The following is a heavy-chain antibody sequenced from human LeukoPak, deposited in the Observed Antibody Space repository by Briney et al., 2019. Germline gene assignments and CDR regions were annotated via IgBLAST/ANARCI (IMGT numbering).Heavy chain of an antibody. CDR2: IRYDGSNK. V-gene: IGHV3-30*02. Sequence: GGSRRLSGEASGFTFSSYGIHWFRKAPGKGWEGVAFIRYDGSNKYYADSVKGRFTISRDNSKNTLYLQMNSLRAEDTAVYYCARAVAGYYYMDVWGKGTTVTVSS. CDR3: ARAVAGYYYMDV. J-gene: IGHJ6*03. CDR1: GFTFSSYG. D-gene: IGHD6-19*01.